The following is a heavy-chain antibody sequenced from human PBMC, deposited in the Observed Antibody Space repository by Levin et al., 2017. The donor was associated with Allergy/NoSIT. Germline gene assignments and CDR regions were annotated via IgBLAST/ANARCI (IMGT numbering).Heavy chain of an antibody. CDR2: IWYDGSNK. V-gene: IGHV3-33*01. J-gene: IGHJ6*03. CDR1: GFTFSSYG. CDR3: ARDGGYSYGYYYYYYRDV. Sequence: GGSLRLSCAASGFTFSSYGMHWVRQAPGKGLEWVAVIWYDGSNKYYADSVKGRFTISRDNSKNTLYLQMNSLRAEDTAVYYCARDGGYSYGYYYYYYRDVWGKGTTVTVSS. D-gene: IGHD5-18*01.